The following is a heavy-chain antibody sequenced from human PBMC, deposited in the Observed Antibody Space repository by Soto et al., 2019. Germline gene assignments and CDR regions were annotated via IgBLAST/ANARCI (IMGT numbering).Heavy chain of an antibody. CDR1: GGSISSGGYY. D-gene: IGHD3-3*01. CDR3: ARGPRDYDFWSGYYVY. V-gene: IGHV4-31*03. J-gene: IGHJ4*02. Sequence: QVQLQESGPGLVKPSQTLSLTCTVSGGSISSGGYYWSWIRQHPGKGLEWIGYIYYSGITYYNPPLKSRVTISVDTSKNQFSLKLSSVTAADTAVYYCARGPRDYDFWSGYYVYWGQGTLVTVSS. CDR2: IYYSGIT.